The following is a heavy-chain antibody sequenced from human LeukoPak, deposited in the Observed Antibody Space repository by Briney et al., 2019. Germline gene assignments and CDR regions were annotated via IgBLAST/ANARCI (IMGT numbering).Heavy chain of an antibody. Sequence: GASVKVSCKASGYTFTSYYMHWVRQAPGQGLEWMGIINPSGGSTSSAQKFRGRVTMTRDTSTSTVYMELSSLRSEDTAVYYCASVWSGYYTDLDYYGMDVWGQGTTVTVSS. V-gene: IGHV1-46*01. CDR3: ASVWSGYYTDLDYYGMDV. D-gene: IGHD3-3*01. CDR2: INPSGGST. CDR1: GYTFTSYY. J-gene: IGHJ6*02.